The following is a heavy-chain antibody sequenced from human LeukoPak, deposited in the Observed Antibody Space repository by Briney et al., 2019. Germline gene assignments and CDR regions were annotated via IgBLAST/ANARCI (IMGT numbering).Heavy chain of an antibody. D-gene: IGHD3-3*01. CDR1: GFTFSSYA. CDR3: AKDFWSGYYSGYFDY. J-gene: IGHJ4*02. CDR2: LSGGGGST. Sequence: GGSLRLSCAASGFTFSSYALSWIRQAPGKGLEWVSALSGGGGSTFYADSVKGRFTISRDSSKNTLYLQMNSLRAEDTAVYYCAKDFWSGYYSGYFDYWGQGTLVTVSS. V-gene: IGHV3-23*01.